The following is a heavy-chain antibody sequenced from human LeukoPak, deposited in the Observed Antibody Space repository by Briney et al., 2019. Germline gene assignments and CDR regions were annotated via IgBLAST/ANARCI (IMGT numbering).Heavy chain of an antibody. CDR3: ARASRIYSSGWSYFDY. J-gene: IGHJ4*02. V-gene: IGHV1-46*03. D-gene: IGHD6-19*01. CDR2: INPSGGST. CDR1: GYTFTSYY. Sequence: ASVKVSCKASGYTFTSYYMHWVRQAPGQGLEWMGIINPSGGSTSYAQKFQGRVTMTRDTSTSTVYVELSSLRSEDTAVYYCARASRIYSSGWSYFDYWGQGTLVTVSS.